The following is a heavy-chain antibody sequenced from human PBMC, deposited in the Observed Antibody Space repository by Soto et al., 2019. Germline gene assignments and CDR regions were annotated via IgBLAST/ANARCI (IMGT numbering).Heavy chain of an antibody. J-gene: IGHJ4*02. Sequence: QVLLVQSGAEVTRPGASLKVSCKASGYNFIRHYIHWVRQAPGQGLEWMGFINPSGGTTTHAQNFQDRLSMTRDTSTSTVYMDLSGLRSEDAAVYYCARYYLSSKSSLSYFDYWGQGTLVTVSS. D-gene: IGHD2-2*01. V-gene: IGHV1-46*01. CDR2: INPSGGTT. CDR1: GYNFIRHY. CDR3: ARYYLSSKSSLSYFDY.